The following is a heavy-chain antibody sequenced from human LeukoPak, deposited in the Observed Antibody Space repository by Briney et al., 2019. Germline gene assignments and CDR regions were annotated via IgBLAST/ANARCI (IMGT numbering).Heavy chain of an antibody. J-gene: IGHJ4*02. CDR2: ISAYNGNT. D-gene: IGHD5-12*01. Sequence: ASVKVSCKASGYTFTSYGISWVRQAPGQGLEWMGWISAYNGNTNYAQKLQGRVTMTTDTSTSTAYMELRSLRSDDTAVYYCARDLEYSGYDEIDYWGQGTLVTVSS. CDR3: ARDLEYSGYDEIDY. V-gene: IGHV1-18*01. CDR1: GYTFTSYG.